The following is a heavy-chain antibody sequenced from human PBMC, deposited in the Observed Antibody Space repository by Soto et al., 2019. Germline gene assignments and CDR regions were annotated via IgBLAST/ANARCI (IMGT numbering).Heavy chain of an antibody. CDR1: GYSFTSYW. V-gene: IGHV5-51*01. Sequence: GESLKISCKGSGYSFTSYWIGWVRQMPGKGLEWVGIIYPGDSDTRYSPSFKGQVTISADKSISTAYLQWSSLKASDTAMYYCASLAGGCSGGSGYYYYYYMDVWGKGTTVTVSS. D-gene: IGHD2-15*01. CDR2: IYPGDSDT. CDR3: ASLAGGCSGGSGYYYYYYMDV. J-gene: IGHJ6*03.